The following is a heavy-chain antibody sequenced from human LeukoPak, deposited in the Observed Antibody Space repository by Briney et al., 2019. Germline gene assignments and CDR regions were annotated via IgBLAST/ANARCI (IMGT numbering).Heavy chain of an antibody. V-gene: IGHV4-34*01. CDR2: INHSGST. CDR1: GESFSGYY. J-gene: IGHJ4*02. D-gene: IGHD5-18*01. CDR3: ARQGGYSYGYQSH. Sequence: PSETLSLTCAVYGESFSGYYWSWIRQPPGKGLEWSGEINHSGSTNYNQSLKRRVTISVDTPKNQFSLKLSSVTAADTAVYYCARQGGYSYGYQSHWGQGTLVTVSS.